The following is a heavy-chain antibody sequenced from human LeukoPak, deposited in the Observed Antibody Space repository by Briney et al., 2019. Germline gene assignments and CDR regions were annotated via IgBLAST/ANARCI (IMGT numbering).Heavy chain of an antibody. V-gene: IGHV4-59*01. D-gene: IGHD4-11*01. CDR2: IYYSGST. CDR3: ARGEDYINRFDY. Sequence: SETLSLTCTVSGGSISSYYWSWIRQPPGKGLEWIGYIYYSGSTNYNPSLKSRVTISVDTSKNQFSLKLSSVTAADTAVYYCARGEDYINRFDYWGQGTLVTVSS. CDR1: GGSISSYY. J-gene: IGHJ4*02.